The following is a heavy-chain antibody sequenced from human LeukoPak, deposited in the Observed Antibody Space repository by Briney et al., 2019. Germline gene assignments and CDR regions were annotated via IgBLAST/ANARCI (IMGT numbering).Heavy chain of an antibody. V-gene: IGHV1-24*01. J-gene: IGHJ4*02. CDR2: FDPEDGET. CDR3: ATTYYYDSSGYYFFV. D-gene: IGHD3-22*01. Sequence: ASVKVSCKVSGYTLTELSMHWVRQAPGKGLEWMGGFDPEDGETIYAQKFQGRVTMTEGTSTDTAYMELSSLRSEDTAVYYCATTYYYDSSGYYFFVWGQGTLVTVSS. CDR1: GYTLTELS.